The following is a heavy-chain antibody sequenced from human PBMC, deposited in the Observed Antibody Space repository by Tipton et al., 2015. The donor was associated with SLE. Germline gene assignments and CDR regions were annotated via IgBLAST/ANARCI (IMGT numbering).Heavy chain of an antibody. CDR2: IRYDGSNK. V-gene: IGHV3-30*02. CDR3: ATRRDGYNYGGFDS. CDR1: GFTFSSYA. D-gene: IGHD5-24*01. J-gene: IGHJ3*02. Sequence: GSLRLSCAASGFTFSSYAMHWVRQAPGKGLEWVAFIRYDGSNKNYADSVKGRFTISRDNSKNTLYLQMNSLRAEDTAVYYCATRRDGYNYGGFDSWGQGTMVTVSS.